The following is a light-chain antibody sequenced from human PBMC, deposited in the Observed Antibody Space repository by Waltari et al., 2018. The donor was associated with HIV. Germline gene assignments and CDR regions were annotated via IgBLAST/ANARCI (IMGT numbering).Light chain of an antibody. J-gene: IGLJ3*02. CDR3: CSYAGSDTLV. Sequence: QSALTQPASVSGSPGQSITISCTGTNSDVGNDNLVSWYRKHHDKAPKLLIFEVTRRPSGVSDRFSGSKSGNTASLTSSGLQAEDEADYYCCSYAGSDTLVFGGGTKLTVL. V-gene: IGLV2-23*02. CDR2: EVT. CDR1: NSDVGNDNL.